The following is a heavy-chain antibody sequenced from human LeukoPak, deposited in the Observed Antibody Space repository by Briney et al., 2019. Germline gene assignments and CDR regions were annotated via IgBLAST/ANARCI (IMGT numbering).Heavy chain of an antibody. Sequence: GGSLRLSCAASGFTFSSYAMSWVRQAPGKGLEWVSAISGSGGSTYYADSVKGRFTISRDNSKNTLYLQMNSLRAEDTAVYYCAKSPIGVVPAGHNPLDYWRQGTLVTVSS. J-gene: IGHJ4*02. CDR2: ISGSGGST. D-gene: IGHD2-2*01. CDR3: AKSPIGVVPAGHNPLDY. CDR1: GFTFSSYA. V-gene: IGHV3-23*01.